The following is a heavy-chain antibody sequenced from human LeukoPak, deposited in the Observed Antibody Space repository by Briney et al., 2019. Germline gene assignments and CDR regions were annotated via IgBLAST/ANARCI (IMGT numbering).Heavy chain of an antibody. V-gene: IGHV4-4*07. CDR3: ADSPLWFGESINYYYYMDV. J-gene: IGHJ6*03. Sequence: SETLSLTCTVSGGSISSYYWSWIRQPAGKELEWIGRIHTSGSTNYNPSLKSRVTMSVDTSKNQFSLKLSSVTAADTAVFYCADSPLWFGESINYYYYMDVWGKGATVTVPS. CDR2: IHTSGST. CDR1: GGSISSYY. D-gene: IGHD3-10*01.